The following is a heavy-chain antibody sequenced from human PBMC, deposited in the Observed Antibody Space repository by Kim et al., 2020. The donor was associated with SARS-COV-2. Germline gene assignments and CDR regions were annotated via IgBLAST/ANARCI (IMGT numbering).Heavy chain of an antibody. D-gene: IGHD6-13*01. J-gene: IGHJ4*02. V-gene: IGHV3-43*01. CDR3: AKDHLPRIAAAGGFDY. Sequence: SGKGRFTNSRDNSKNSLYLQMNSLRTEDTALYYCAKDHLPRIAAAGGFDYWGQGTLVTVSS.